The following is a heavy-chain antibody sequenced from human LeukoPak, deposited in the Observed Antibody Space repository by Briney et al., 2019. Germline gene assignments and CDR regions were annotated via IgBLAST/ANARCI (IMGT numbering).Heavy chain of an antibody. Sequence: GGSLRLSCAASGFTVSSNYMSWVRQAPGKGLEWVSVIYSGGSTYYADSVKGRFTISRDNSKNTLYLQMNSLRAEDTAVYYCAKDLWFGESYYFDYWGQGTLVTVSS. CDR3: AKDLWFGESYYFDY. J-gene: IGHJ4*02. V-gene: IGHV3-66*02. CDR2: IYSGGST. D-gene: IGHD3-10*01. CDR1: GFTVSSNY.